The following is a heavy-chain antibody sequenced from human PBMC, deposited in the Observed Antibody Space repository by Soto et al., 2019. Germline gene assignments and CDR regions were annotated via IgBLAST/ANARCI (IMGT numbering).Heavy chain of an antibody. D-gene: IGHD2-15*01. V-gene: IGHV4-59*08. CDR3: ARHGGYCSGGSCPYYFDY. CDR1: GGSISSYY. Sequence: PSETLSLTCTVSGGSISSYYWSWIRQPPGKGLEWIGYIYYSGSTNYNPSLKSRVTISVDTSKNQSSLKLSSVTAADTAVYYCARHGGYCSGGSCPYYFDYWGQGTLVTVSS. CDR2: IYYSGST. J-gene: IGHJ4*02.